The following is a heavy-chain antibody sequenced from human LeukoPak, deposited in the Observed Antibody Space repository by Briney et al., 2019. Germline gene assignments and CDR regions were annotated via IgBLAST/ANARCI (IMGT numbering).Heavy chain of an antibody. CDR2: IRYDGSNK. V-gene: IGHV3-30*02. Sequence: GGSLRLSCAASGFTFSSYWMHWVRQAPGKGLEWVAFIRYDGSNKYYADSVKGRFPISRDNSKNTLYLQMNSLRAEDTAVYYCAKGLSVTTSIRYYYYYYYMDVWGKGTTVTVSS. J-gene: IGHJ6*03. CDR1: GFTFSSYW. CDR3: AKGLSVTTSIRYYYYYYYMDV. D-gene: IGHD4-11*01.